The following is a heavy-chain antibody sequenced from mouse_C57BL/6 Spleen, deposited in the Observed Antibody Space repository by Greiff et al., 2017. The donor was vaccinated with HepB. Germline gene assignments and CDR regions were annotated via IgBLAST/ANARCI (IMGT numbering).Heavy chain of an antibody. D-gene: IGHD3-2*02. CDR1: GFTFSDYG. Sequence: EVQVVESGGGLVKPGGSLKLSCAASGFTFSDYGMHWVRQAPEKGLEWVAYISSGSSTIYYADTVKGRFTISRDNAKNTLFLQMTSLRSEDTAMYYCARRAAQVPSYAMDYWGQGTSVTVSS. CDR2: ISSGSSTI. CDR3: ARRAAQVPSYAMDY. V-gene: IGHV5-17*01. J-gene: IGHJ4*01.